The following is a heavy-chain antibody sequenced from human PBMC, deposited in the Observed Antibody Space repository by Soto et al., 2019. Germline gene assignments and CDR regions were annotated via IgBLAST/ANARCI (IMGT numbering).Heavy chain of an antibody. CDR1: GFTFSTYS. D-gene: IGHD4-17*01. V-gene: IGHV3-21*06. CDR2: IGSSINYI. Sequence: GGSLRLSCAASGFTFSTYSMNWVRQAPGRGLEWVSSIGSSINYIYYADSVKGRFTISRDNAKNSRFLQMNSLSAEDTAVYYCGRKGYGDYGGMDVWGQGTTVTAP. J-gene: IGHJ6*02. CDR3: GRKGYGDYGGMDV.